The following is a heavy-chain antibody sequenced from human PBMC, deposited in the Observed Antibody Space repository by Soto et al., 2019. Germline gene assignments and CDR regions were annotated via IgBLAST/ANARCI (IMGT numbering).Heavy chain of an antibody. V-gene: IGHV3-48*01. J-gene: IGHJ4*02. CDR1: GFTFSSFD. Sequence: GGSVRLSCAASGFTFSSFDLNWVRQAPGKGLEWVSYISSSGTIYYADSVKGRFTISRDNAKNSLFLQMNSLRAEDTAVYYCARDGAGGYFDSWGQGTLVTVSS. D-gene: IGHD6-13*01. CDR3: ARDGAGGYFDS. CDR2: ISSSGTI.